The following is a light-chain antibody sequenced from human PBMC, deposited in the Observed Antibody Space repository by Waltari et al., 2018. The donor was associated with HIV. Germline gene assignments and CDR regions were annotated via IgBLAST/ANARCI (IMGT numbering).Light chain of an antibody. J-gene: IGKJ2*01. V-gene: IGKV3D-20*01. Sequence: EIVLTQSPATLSWSQGERVTLSCGASQKIRNSYLAWYQQKGGLAPRLLIYEASRRASGIPDRFSGSGSGTDFTLTISRLEPDDFATYYCHQFGSSVSYTFGQGTKLEIK. CDR2: EAS. CDR3: HQFGSSVSYT. CDR1: QKIRNSY.